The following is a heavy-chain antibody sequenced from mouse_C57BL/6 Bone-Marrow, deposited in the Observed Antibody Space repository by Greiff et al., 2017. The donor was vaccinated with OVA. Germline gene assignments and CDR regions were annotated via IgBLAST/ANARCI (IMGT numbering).Heavy chain of an antibody. V-gene: IGHV1-42*01. CDR3: NSPYYYGSSYWYFDV. CDR1: GYSFTGYY. J-gene: IGHJ1*03. D-gene: IGHD1-1*01. Sequence: VQLQQSGPELVKPGASVKISCTASGYSFTGYYMNWVKQSPEKSLEWIGEINPSTGGTTYNQKFKAKATLTVDKSSSTAYMQLKSLTSEDSAVYYCNSPYYYGSSYWYFDVWGTGTTVTVSS. CDR2: INPSTGGT.